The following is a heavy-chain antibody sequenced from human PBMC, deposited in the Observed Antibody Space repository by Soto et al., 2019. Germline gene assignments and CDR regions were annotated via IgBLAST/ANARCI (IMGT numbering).Heavy chain of an antibody. Sequence: SGPTLVNPTQTRTLTCTFSGFSLSTSSMRVNWIRQPPGKALEWLARIDWDDDKFYSTSLTTRLTISKDTSKNQVVLTMTNMGPVDTATYYCSLVAVAVKFFDYWGEGTPVPVSS. CDR1: GFSLSTSSMR. D-gene: IGHD2-21*01. CDR2: IDWDDDK. CDR3: SLVAVAVKFFDY. V-gene: IGHV2-70*04. J-gene: IGHJ4*02.